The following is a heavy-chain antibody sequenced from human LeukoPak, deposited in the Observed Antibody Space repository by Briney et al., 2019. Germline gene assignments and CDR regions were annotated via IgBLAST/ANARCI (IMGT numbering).Heavy chain of an antibody. Sequence: ASVKVSCKASGYTFTSYGISWVRQAPGQGLEWMGWISAYNGNTNYAQKLQGRVTMTTDTSTSTAYMELRSLRSDDTAVYYRARVGWGTMVGGSRDYWGQGTLVTVSS. CDR3: ARVGWGTMVGGSRDY. J-gene: IGHJ4*02. CDR2: ISAYNGNT. V-gene: IGHV1-18*01. CDR1: GYTFTSYG. D-gene: IGHD3-10*02.